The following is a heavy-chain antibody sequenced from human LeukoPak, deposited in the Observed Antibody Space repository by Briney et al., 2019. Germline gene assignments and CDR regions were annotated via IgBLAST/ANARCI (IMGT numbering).Heavy chain of an antibody. CDR3: ARVQTSDSSGYGY. V-gene: IGHV1-2*02. D-gene: IGHD3-22*01. Sequence: ASVKVSCKASGYTFTGYYMHWVRQAPGQGLEWMGWINLNSGGTNYAQKFQGRVTMTRDTSISTAYMELSRLRSDDTAVYYCARVQTSDSSGYGYWGQGTLVTVSS. CDR1: GYTFTGYY. CDR2: INLNSGGT. J-gene: IGHJ4*02.